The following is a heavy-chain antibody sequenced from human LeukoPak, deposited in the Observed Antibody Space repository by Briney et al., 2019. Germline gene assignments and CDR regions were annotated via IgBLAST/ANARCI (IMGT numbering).Heavy chain of an antibody. V-gene: IGHV3-23*01. CDR3: AKSIGSSSVGFDY. CDR2: ISGSGGIT. CDR1: GFPFGRYG. D-gene: IGHD6-6*01. Sequence: GSLGLSCTASGFPFGRYGMRWVRQAPGKGVEGVSAISGSGGITYYADSVKGRFTISRDNSKSTLYLQMNSLRAEDTAVYYCAKSIGSSSVGFDYWGQGTLVTVSS. J-gene: IGHJ4*02.